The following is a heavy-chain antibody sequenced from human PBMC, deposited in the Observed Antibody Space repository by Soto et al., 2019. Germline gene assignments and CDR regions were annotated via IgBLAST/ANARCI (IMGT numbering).Heavy chain of an antibody. D-gene: IGHD4-17*01. CDR2: ISYDGSNK. Sequence: QVQLVESGGGVVQPGRSLRLSCAASGFTFSSYAMHWVRQAPGKGLEWVAVISYDGSNKYYADSVKGRFTISRDNSKNTLYLQMNSLRAEDTPVYYCASPPTTVGTPYYFDYWGQGTLVTVSS. CDR1: GFTFSSYA. CDR3: ASPPTTVGTPYYFDY. V-gene: IGHV3-30-3*01. J-gene: IGHJ4*02.